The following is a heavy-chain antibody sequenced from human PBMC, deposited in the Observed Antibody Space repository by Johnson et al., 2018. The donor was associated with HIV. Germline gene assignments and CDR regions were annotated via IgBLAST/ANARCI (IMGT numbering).Heavy chain of an antibody. CDR1: GFTFSSYA. Sequence: EVQLVESGGGVVQPGRSLRLSCAASGFTFSSYAMHWVRQAPGKGLEWVANIKQDGSEKYYVDSVKGRFTISRDNAKNSLYLQMNSLRAEDTAVYYCARAHPRADDAFDIWGQGTMVTVSS. V-gene: IGHV3-7*01. J-gene: IGHJ3*02. CDR3: ARAHPRADDAFDI. CDR2: IKQDGSEK.